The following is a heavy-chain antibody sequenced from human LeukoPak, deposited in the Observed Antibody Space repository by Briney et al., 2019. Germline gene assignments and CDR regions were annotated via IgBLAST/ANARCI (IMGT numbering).Heavy chain of an antibody. CDR1: GFTFGDYA. CDR3: TRDRAYCGGDCYIAFDI. J-gene: IGHJ3*02. V-gene: IGHV3-49*04. Sequence: GGSLRLSCTASGFTFGDYAMSWVRQAPGKGLEWVGFIRSKAYGGITEYAASVKGRFTISRDDSKSIAYLQMNSLKTEDTAVYYCTRDRAYCGGDCYIAFDIWGQGTMVTVSS. D-gene: IGHD2-21*02. CDR2: IRSKAYGGIT.